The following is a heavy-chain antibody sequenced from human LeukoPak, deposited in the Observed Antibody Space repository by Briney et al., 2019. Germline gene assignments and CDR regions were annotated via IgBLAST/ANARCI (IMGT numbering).Heavy chain of an antibody. D-gene: IGHD2-2*01. J-gene: IGHJ3*02. V-gene: IGHV4-61*02. Sequence: PSETLSLTCTVSGGSIISGTYYWSWIRPPAGKGLEWIGRIYTSANTNYNPSLESRVTISVDTSQNQFSLKLTSVTAADTAVYYCASGKAYCSSTSCYLDAFDIWGQGTMVTVSS. CDR3: ASGKAYCSSTSCYLDAFDI. CDR2: IYTSANT. CDR1: GGSIISGTYY.